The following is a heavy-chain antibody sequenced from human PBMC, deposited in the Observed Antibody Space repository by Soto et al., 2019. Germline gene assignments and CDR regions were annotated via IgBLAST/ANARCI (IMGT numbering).Heavy chain of an antibody. CDR3: ARNDFWSGYSNFDY. D-gene: IGHD3-3*01. CDR2: IHYSGST. Sequence: PSETLSLTCTVSGGSISSGGYYWSWIRQHPGKGLEWIGYIHYSGSTYYNPSLTSRVTISVDTSKNQFSLKLSSVTAADTAVYYCARNDFWSGYSNFDYWGQGTLVTVSS. V-gene: IGHV4-31*03. CDR1: GGSISSGGYY. J-gene: IGHJ4*02.